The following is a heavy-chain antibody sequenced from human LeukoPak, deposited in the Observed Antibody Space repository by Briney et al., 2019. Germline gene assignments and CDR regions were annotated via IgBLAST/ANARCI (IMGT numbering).Heavy chain of an antibody. Sequence: SGGSLRLSCAASGFTFSTYAMSWVRQAPGKGLEWVSVIYSGGSTYYADSVKGRFTISRHNSKNTLYLQMNSLRAEDTAVYYCASDIPQSYYYGMDVWGQGTTVTVSS. CDR1: GFTFSTYA. J-gene: IGHJ6*02. V-gene: IGHV3-53*04. CDR2: IYSGGST. CDR3: ASDIPQSYYYGMDV. D-gene: IGHD2-21*01.